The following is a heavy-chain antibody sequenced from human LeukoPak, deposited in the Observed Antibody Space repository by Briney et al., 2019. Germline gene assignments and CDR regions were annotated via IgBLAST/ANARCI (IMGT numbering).Heavy chain of an antibody. CDR3: ARIPYESDSEGPNDY. Sequence: PSETLSLTCTVSGGSISSSSYYWGWIRQPPGKGREWIGSIYYSGSTYHNPSLKSRVTISVDTSENQFSLKLSSVTAADTAVYYCARIPYESDSEGPNDYWGQGTLVTVSS. CDR1: GGSISSSSYY. D-gene: IGHD3-22*01. J-gene: IGHJ4*02. CDR2: IYYSGST. V-gene: IGHV4-39*07.